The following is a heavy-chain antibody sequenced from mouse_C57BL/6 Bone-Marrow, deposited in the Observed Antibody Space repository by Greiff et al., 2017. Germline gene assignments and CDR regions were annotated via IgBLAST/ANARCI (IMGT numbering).Heavy chain of an antibody. J-gene: IGHJ3*01. CDR2: ISDGGSYT. CDR1: GFTFSSYA. CDR3: ARGVITTSFAY. Sequence: EVLLVESGGGLVKPGGSLKLSCAASGFTFSSYAMSWVRQTPEKRLEWVATISDGGSYTYYPDNVKGRFTISRDNAKNNLYLQMSNLKSEDTAMYYCARGVITTSFAYWDRGTLVTVSA. V-gene: IGHV5-4*01. D-gene: IGHD2-4*01.